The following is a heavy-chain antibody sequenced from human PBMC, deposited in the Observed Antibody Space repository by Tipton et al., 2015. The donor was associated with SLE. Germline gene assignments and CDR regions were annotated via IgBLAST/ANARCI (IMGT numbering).Heavy chain of an antibody. CDR1: GFPFSATW. Sequence: SLRLSCVASGFPFSATWMHWVRQAPGKGLVWVSRISSDGSSTSYADSVKGRFTISRDNAKRTLYLQMNSLRAEDTALYYCARDLPPVTHLGGGHDSTEGAFDLWGQGTMITVSS. D-gene: IGHD4-17*01. J-gene: IGHJ3*01. CDR3: ARDLPPVTHLGGGHDSTEGAFDL. V-gene: IGHV3-74*01. CDR2: ISSDGSST.